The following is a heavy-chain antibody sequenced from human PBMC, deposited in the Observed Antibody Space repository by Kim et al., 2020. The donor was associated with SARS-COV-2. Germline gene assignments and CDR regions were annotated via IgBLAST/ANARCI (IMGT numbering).Heavy chain of an antibody. J-gene: IGHJ6*02. CDR1: GDSVSSNSAA. CDR2: TYYRSKWYN. CDR3: AGGEWFGEANYYYGMDV. V-gene: IGHV6-1*01. Sequence: SQTLSLTCAISGDSVSSNSAAWNWIRQSPSRGLEWLGRTYYRSKWYNDYAVSVKSRITINPDTSKNQFSLQLNSVTPEDTAVYYCAGGEWFGEANYYYGMDVWGQGTTVTVSS. D-gene: IGHD3-10*01.